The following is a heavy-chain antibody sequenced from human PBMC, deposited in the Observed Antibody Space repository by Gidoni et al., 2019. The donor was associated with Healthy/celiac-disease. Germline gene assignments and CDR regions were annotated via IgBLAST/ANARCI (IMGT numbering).Heavy chain of an antibody. CDR1: GYTYTDYY. D-gene: IGHD6-13*01. V-gene: IGHV1-69-2*01. CDR3: ATQARIAAAGIGPDDAFDI. J-gene: IGHJ3*02. CDR2: VDPEDGET. Sequence: EVHLVQSGAEVQKPGATVIISCKASGYTYTDYYTHWVQQAPGKGLEWMGLVDPEDGETIDAEKCQGRVTITADTSTDTAYMELSSLRYEDTAVYYCATQARIAAAGIGPDDAFDIWGQGTMVTVSS.